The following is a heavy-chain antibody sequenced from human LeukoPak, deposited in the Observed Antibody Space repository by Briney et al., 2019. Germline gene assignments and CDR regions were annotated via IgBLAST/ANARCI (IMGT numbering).Heavy chain of an antibody. CDR1: GFTVSSNY. J-gene: IGHJ4*02. Sequence: GGSLRLSCAASGFTVSSNYMSWVRQAPGKGLERVSVIYSGGSTYYADSVKGRFTISRDNSKNTLYLQMNSLRAEDTAVYYCARGPYYYDSSGYPYYFDYWGQGTLVTVSS. CDR2: IYSGGST. D-gene: IGHD3-22*01. CDR3: ARGPYYYDSSGYPYYFDY. V-gene: IGHV3-66*01.